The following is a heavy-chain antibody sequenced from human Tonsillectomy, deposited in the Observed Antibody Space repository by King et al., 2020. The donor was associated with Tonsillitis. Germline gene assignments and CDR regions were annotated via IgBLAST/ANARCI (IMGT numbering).Heavy chain of an antibody. V-gene: IGHV3-7*03. CDR1: AFTVGGYW. CDR3: ASILLHETSTYRPFEH. J-gene: IGHJ4*02. D-gene: IGHD2/OR15-2a*01. CDR2: IKQDGGET. Sequence: VQLVESGGGLVQPGGSLRLSCAASAFTVGGYWMSWVRQAPGKGLEWVANIKQDGGETYYADSVKGRFTISRDNAKNSLYLQMNSLRGEDTAVYYCASILLHETSTYRPFEHWGQGTLGTVSS.